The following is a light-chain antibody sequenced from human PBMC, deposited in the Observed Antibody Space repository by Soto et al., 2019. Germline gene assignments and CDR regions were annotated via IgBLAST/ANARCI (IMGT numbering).Light chain of an antibody. CDR2: AAS. CDR1: QSISSY. V-gene: IGKV1-39*01. Sequence: DIHMTQSPSSLSASVGDRVTITCRASQSISSYLNWYQQKPGKAPKLLIYAASSLQSGVPSRFSGSGSGTDFTLTISSXQPEDFATYYCQQSYSTPLTFGGGTKVDTK. J-gene: IGKJ4*01. CDR3: QQSYSTPLT.